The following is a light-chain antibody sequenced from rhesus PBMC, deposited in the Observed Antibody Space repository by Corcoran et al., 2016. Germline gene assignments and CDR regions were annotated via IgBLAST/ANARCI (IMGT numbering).Light chain of an antibody. Sequence: DIQMTQSPSSLSASVGDRVTITCRASENVNNYLTWYQQKPGKAPKLRIYKASHLQSGVPSRFSGSGSGTDYTFTTSSLQPEDVATYYCQHGYGTPFTFGPGTKLDIK. CDR2: KAS. CDR1: ENVNNY. J-gene: IGKJ3*01. CDR3: QHGYGTPFT. V-gene: IGKV1-74*01.